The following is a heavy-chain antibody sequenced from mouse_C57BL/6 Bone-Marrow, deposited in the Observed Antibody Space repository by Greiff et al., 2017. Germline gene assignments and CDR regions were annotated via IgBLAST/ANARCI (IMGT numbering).Heavy chain of an antibody. CDR2: IHPNSGST. V-gene: IGHV1-64*01. CDR1: GYTFTSYW. D-gene: IGHD1-1*01. J-gene: IGHJ1*03. Sequence: QVHVKQPGAELVKPGASVKLSCKASGYTFTSYWMHWVKQRPGQGLEWIGMIHPNSGSTNYNEKFKSKATLTVDKSSSTAYMQLSSLTSEDSAVYYCARYGSSLWYFDVWGTGTTVTVSS. CDR3: ARYGSSLWYFDV.